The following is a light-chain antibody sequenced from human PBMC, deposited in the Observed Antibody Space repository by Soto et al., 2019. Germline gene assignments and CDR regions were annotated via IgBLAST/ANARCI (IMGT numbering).Light chain of an antibody. CDR2: EAS. CDR3: QQRNNRPRLT. CDR1: QSVSISD. J-gene: IGKJ5*01. Sequence: SLLTRSPCTLSLSPGEGAPLSCRASQSVSISDLAWYQQKLGQAPRLLIYEASNRATGIPARFSGSGSGTDFTLTISSLEPEDFAVYYCQQRNNRPRLTFGQGTLLEIK. V-gene: IGKV3D-20*02.